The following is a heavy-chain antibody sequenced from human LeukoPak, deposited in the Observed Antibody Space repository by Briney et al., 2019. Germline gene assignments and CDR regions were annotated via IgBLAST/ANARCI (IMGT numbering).Heavy chain of an antibody. D-gene: IGHD6-13*01. J-gene: IGHJ4*02. CDR3: AKRGGGSSSWYAFDY. V-gene: IGHV3-30*02. Sequence: GGSLRLSCAASGFTFSSYVMIWVRQAPGKGLEWVASIRYDGNNKNYADSVKGRFTISRDNSENSLYLQMNSLRASEDTAVYYCAKRGGGSSSWYAFDYWGQGTLVTVSS. CDR2: IRYDGNNK. CDR1: GFTFSSYV.